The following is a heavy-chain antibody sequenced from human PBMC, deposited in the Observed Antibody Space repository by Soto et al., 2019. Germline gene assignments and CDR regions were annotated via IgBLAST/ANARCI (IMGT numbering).Heavy chain of an antibody. V-gene: IGHV3-21*01. Sequence: EVQLVGSGGGLVKPGGSLRLSCTDSGVTFSNYTMNWVRQAPGKGLEWVSSISRSSRNIYYADSVKGRFTISRDNAKNALYLQMNSLRAEDTAVYYCARDLKVAGTNSFYYYGMYVW. CDR2: ISRSSRNI. J-gene: IGHJ6*01. CDR3: ARDLKVAGTNSFYYYGMYV. D-gene: IGHD6-19*01. CDR1: GVTFSNYT.